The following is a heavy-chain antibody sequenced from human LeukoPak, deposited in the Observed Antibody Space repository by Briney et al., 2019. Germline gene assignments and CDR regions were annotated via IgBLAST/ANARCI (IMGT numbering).Heavy chain of an antibody. CDR2: ISSSSSYI. J-gene: IGHJ4*02. Sequence: GGSLRLSCAASGFTFSSYTMNWVRQAPGKGLEWVSSISSSSSYIYYADSVKGRFTISRDNAKNSLYLQMNSLRAEDTAVYYCAKDLVLLRFLEWSQPYWGQGTLVTVSS. V-gene: IGHV3-21*04. CDR3: AKDLVLLRFLEWSQPY. CDR1: GFTFSSYT. D-gene: IGHD3-3*01.